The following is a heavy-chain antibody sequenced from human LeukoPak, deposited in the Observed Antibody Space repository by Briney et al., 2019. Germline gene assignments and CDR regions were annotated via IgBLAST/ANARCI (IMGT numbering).Heavy chain of an antibody. CDR1: GSSFSTYW. CDR3: ARHAKAYGSSCDY. V-gene: IGHV5-10-1*01. CDR2: IDPSDSYT. J-gene: IGHJ4*02. Sequence: GESLKISCKGSGSSFSTYWISWVRQMPGKGLEWMGRIDPSDSYTNYSPSFQGHVTISADKSFSTAYLQWTSLKASDTAMYYCARHAKAYGSSCDYWGQGTLVTVSS. D-gene: IGHD6-13*01.